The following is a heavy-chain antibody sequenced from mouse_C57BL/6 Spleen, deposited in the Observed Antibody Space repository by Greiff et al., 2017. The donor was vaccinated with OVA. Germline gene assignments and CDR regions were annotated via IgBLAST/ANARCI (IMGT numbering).Heavy chain of an antibody. D-gene: IGHD1-1*01. Sequence: QVQLQQPGAELVKPGASVKLSCKASGYTFTSYWMQWVKQRPGQGLEWIGEFDPSDSYTNYNQKFKGKSTLTVDTSPSTAYMQLSSLTSEDSADYYGAREATVVATRYFDVWGTGTTVTVSS. CDR2: FDPSDSYT. V-gene: IGHV1-50*01. CDR1: GYTFTSYW. CDR3: AREATVVATRYFDV. J-gene: IGHJ1*03.